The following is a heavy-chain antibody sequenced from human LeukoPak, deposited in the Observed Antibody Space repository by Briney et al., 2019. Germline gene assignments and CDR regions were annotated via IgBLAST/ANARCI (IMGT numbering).Heavy chain of an antibody. D-gene: IGHD3-3*01. J-gene: IGHJ3*02. Sequence: PGGSLRLSCEASGITFSSYDMSWVRQAPGKGLEWISAISDRGKTDYADSVKGRFTISRDNSKNTLYLQLSSLRAEDTAMYYCAKLTTIFGVADSFDIWGQGTFVTVSS. CDR3: AKLTTIFGVADSFDI. V-gene: IGHV3-23*01. CDR2: ISDRGKT. CDR1: GITFSSYD.